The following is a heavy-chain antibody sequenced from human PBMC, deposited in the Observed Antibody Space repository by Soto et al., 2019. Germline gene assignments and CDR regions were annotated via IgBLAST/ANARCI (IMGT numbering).Heavy chain of an antibody. D-gene: IGHD3-9*01. Sequence: QVQLVQSGGEVKKPGASVKVSCKASGYTFTNYGISWVRQAPGQGLEWMGWISAYNGNTNYAQKFQDRVTMTTDTSTSTAYMELRSLRSDDTAMYYCARAAYEILTGYYRCWGQGTLVTVSS. CDR3: ARAAYEILTGYYRC. CDR2: ISAYNGNT. CDR1: GYTFTNYG. J-gene: IGHJ4*02. V-gene: IGHV1-18*01.